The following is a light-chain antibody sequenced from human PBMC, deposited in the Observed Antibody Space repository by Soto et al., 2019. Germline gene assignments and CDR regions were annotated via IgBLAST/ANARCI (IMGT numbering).Light chain of an antibody. V-gene: IGKV3-20*01. CDR3: QQYGSSPLYT. J-gene: IGKJ2*01. CDR1: QSVSSSY. Sequence: EIGLTQSPGTLSLSPGERVTLSCRASQSVSSSYLAWYQQKLGQAPRLLIYGASSRASGIPDRFSGSGSGTDFTLTISRLEPEDFAVYYCQQYGSSPLYTFGQGTKLEIK. CDR2: GAS.